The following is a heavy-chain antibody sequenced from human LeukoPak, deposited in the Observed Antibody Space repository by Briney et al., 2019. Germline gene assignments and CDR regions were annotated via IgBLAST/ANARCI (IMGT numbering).Heavy chain of an antibody. CDR1: GFTFSSYA. J-gene: IGHJ4*02. V-gene: IGHV3-23*01. CDR3: AKDLGYYGSGSSAFDY. CDR2: ISGSGGST. D-gene: IGHD3-10*01. Sequence: GGSLRLSCAASGFTFSSYAMSWVRQAPGKRLEWISAISGSGGSTYYADSVKGRFTISRDNSKNTLYLQMNSLRAEDTAVYYCAKDLGYYGSGSSAFDYWGQGTLVTVSS.